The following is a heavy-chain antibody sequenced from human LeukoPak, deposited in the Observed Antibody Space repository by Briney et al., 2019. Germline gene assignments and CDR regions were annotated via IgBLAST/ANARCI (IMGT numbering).Heavy chain of an antibody. CDR2: IIPIFGTA. Sequence: SVKVSCKASGGTSSSYAISWVRQAPGQGLEWMGGIIPIFGTANYAQKFQGRVTITADESTSTAYMELSSLRSEDTAVYYCARDSGPTFEGYYGMDVWGQGTTVTVSS. D-gene: IGHD2/OR15-2a*01. J-gene: IGHJ6*02. V-gene: IGHV1-69*13. CDR3: ARDSGPTFEGYYGMDV. CDR1: GGTSSSYA.